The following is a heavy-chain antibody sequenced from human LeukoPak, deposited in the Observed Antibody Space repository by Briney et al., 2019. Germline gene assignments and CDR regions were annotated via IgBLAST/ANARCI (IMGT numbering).Heavy chain of an antibody. CDR2: ISAYNGNK. V-gene: IGHV1-18*01. D-gene: IGHD3-3*01. Sequence: ASVKVSCKASGYTFTSYGISWVRQAPGQGLEWMGWISAYNGNKNYAQKLQGRVTMTTDTSTSTAYMELRSLRSDDTAVYYCARARNHYEFGSGYDPQASYFGDWGQGTLVTVSS. CDR3: ARARNHYEFGSGYDPQASYFGD. J-gene: IGHJ4*02. CDR1: GYTFTSYG.